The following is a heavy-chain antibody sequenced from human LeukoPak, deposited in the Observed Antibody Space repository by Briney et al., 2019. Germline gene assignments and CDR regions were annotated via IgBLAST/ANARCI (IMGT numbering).Heavy chain of an antibody. CDR1: GFTFSTYA. J-gene: IGHJ4*02. Sequence: GGSLRLSCADSGFTFSTYAMTWVRQAPGKGLEWVSTISGASGATYYADSVEGRFTISRDNSKNTLFLQMNSLRPEDTAVYYCAKAAGSYCSSISCYPFDYWGQGTLVTVSS. V-gene: IGHV3-23*01. CDR3: AKAAGSYCSSISCYPFDY. D-gene: IGHD2-2*01. CDR2: ISGASGAT.